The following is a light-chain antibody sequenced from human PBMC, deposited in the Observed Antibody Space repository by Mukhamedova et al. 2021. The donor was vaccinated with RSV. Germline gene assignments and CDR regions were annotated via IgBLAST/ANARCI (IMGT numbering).Light chain of an antibody. CDR1: ISSW. V-gene: IGKV1-5*03. Sequence: ISSWLAWYQQKPGKAPKLLIYKASSLESGVPSRFSGSGSGTEFILTISSLQPDDFATYYCQQYNSYPSFGQGTKVEIK. CDR3: QQYNSYPS. CDR2: KAS. J-gene: IGKJ1*01.